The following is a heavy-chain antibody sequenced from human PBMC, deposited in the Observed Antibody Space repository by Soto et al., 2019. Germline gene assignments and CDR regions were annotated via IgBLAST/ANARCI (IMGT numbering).Heavy chain of an antibody. Sequence: EVQLLESGGGLVQPGGSLRLSCAASGFTFSSYAMSWVRQAPGKGLEWVSVISGSGDSTYYADSVRGRFTISRDNSKTTLYLQMTGLRAKNTAVYYCAKDRDGAAAGPTKFYGMDVWAKGPRSPSP. J-gene: IGHJ6*02. D-gene: IGHD6-13*01. V-gene: IGHV3-23*01. CDR3: AKDRDGAAAGPTKFYGMDV. CDR2: ISGSGDST. CDR1: GFTFSSYA.